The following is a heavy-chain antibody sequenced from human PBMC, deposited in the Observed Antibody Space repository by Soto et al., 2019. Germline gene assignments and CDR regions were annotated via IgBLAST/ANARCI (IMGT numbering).Heavy chain of an antibody. CDR2: MHYSGTT. V-gene: IGHV4-39*01. CDR1: GGSISSSDFY. D-gene: IGHD6-25*01. CDR3: AVVDSTGNWFDP. Sequence: SETLSPTCTVSGGSISSSDFYWGWLRQTPGKGLEFIGSMHYSGTTYYNPSLKSRVTISVDTSKNQFTLKLISVTAADTAVYYCAVVDSTGNWFDPWGEGALVTVSS. J-gene: IGHJ5*02.